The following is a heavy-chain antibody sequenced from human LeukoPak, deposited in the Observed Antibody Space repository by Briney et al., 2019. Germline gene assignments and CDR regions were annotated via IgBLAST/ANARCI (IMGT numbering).Heavy chain of an antibody. CDR2: IYYSGST. J-gene: IGHJ3*02. Sequence: SETLSLTCTVSGGSISSYYWSWIRQPPGKGLEWIGYIYYSGSTYYNPSLKSRVTISVDRSKNQFSLKLSSVTAADTAVYYCARDHSSGYGDAFDIWGQGTMVTVSS. D-gene: IGHD3-22*01. V-gene: IGHV4-59*12. CDR1: GGSISSYY. CDR3: ARDHSSGYGDAFDI.